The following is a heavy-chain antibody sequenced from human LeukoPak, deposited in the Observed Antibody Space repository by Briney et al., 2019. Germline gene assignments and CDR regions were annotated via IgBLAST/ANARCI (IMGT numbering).Heavy chain of an antibody. V-gene: IGHV1-69*05. J-gene: IGHJ4*02. Sequence: SVKVSCKASGGTFSSYAISWVRQAPGQGLEWMGRIIPIFGTANYAQKFQGRVTVTTDESTSTAYMELSSLRSEDTAVYYCARGRKVGPFDYWGQGTLVTVSS. D-gene: IGHD1-26*01. CDR1: GGTFSSYA. CDR3: ARGRKVGPFDY. CDR2: IIPIFGTA.